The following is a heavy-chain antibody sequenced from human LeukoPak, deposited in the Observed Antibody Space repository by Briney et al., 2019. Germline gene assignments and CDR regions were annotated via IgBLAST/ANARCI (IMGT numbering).Heavy chain of an antibody. D-gene: IGHD2-2*01. CDR3: ARGLVVVVPAGGSSEVFDY. V-gene: IGHV4-34*01. CDR2: INHSGST. J-gene: IGHJ4*02. Sequence: SETLSLTCAVYGVSFSGYYWSWLRQPPGKGLEWIGEINHSGSTNYNPSLKSRVTISVHTTKNQFSLKLSSVTAADTAVYYCARGLVVVVPAGGSSEVFDYWGQGTLVAVSS. CDR1: GVSFSGYY.